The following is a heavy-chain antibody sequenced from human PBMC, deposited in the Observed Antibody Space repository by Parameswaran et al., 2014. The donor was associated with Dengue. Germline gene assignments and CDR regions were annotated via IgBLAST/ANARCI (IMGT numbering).Heavy chain of an antibody. V-gene: IGHV1-18*01. Sequence: WVRQAPGQGLEWMGWITAYNGNTKYAQKLQGRVTMTADTSTSTAYMELRSLRSDDTAVYYCARDKEFGEFYDYWGQGTLVTVSS. J-gene: IGHJ4*02. CDR3: ARDKEFGEFYDY. D-gene: IGHD3-10*01. CDR2: ITAYNGNT.